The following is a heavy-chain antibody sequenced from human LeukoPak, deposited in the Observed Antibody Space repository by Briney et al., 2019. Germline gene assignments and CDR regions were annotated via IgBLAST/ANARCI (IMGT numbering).Heavy chain of an antibody. J-gene: IGHJ4*02. D-gene: IGHD6-19*01. CDR1: GFTFSSYS. Sequence: GGSLRLSCAASGFTFSSYSMNWVRQAPGKGLEWVSSISSSSSHIYYADSVKGRFTISRDNAKNSLYLQMNSLRAEDTAVYYCARDISGIAVAFDYWGQGTLVTVSS. CDR2: ISSSSSHI. CDR3: ARDISGIAVAFDY. V-gene: IGHV3-21*01.